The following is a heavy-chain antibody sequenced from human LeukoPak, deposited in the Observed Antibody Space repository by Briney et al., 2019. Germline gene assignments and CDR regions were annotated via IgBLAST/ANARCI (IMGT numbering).Heavy chain of an antibody. CDR3: AKFVLLWCGESPRAFDI. CDR1: GFTFDFYA. J-gene: IGHJ3*02. Sequence: GGSLRLSCAASGFTFDFYAMNWVRQAPGKGLEWVSAISGSGGSTYYADSMKGRFTISRDNSKNTLYLQMNSLRAEDTAVYYCAKFVLLWCGESPRAFDIWGQGIMVTVSS. V-gene: IGHV3-23*01. D-gene: IGHD3-10*01. CDR2: ISGSGGST.